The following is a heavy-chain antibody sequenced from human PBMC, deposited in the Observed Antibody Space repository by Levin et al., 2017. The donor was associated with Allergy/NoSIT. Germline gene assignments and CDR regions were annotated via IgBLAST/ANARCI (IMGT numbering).Heavy chain of an antibody. V-gene: IGHV3-30*18. CDR2: ISYDGREI. J-gene: IGHJ1*01. Sequence: GSLRLSCAASGFIFSANAMHWVRQAPGKGREGGAVISYDGREIYYPDSVKGRVTISRDNSKNTVYLQMSSLRPEDTAVYYCAKGRTVTDKFFHHWGQGSLVIVSS. D-gene: IGHD4-17*01. CDR1: GFIFSANA. CDR3: AKGRTVTDKFFHH.